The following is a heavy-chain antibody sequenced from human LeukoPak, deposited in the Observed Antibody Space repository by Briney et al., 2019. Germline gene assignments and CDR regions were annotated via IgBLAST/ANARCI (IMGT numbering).Heavy chain of an antibody. D-gene: IGHD6-13*01. CDR3: ARDLAAAGLTDY. J-gene: IGHJ4*02. CDR1: GFTFSSYA. CDR2: ISYDGSNK. V-gene: IGHV3-30-3*01. Sequence: PGRSLRLSCAASGFTFSSYAMHWVRQAPGKGLEWVAVISYDGSNKYYADSVKGRFTISRDNSKNTLYLQMNSLTAEDTAVYYCARDLAAAGLTDYWGQGTLVTVSS.